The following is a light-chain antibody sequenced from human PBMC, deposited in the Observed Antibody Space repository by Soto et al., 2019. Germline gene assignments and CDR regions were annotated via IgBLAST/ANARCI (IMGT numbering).Light chain of an antibody. V-gene: IGKV3-11*01. Sequence: LSQSSFIGPTPTGERDTLSCRASQTISIYLAWYLQKPGQAPRLLIYAASNRATGVPARFSGSGSVTDFTLTISSLEPEDFAAYYCQQRYSCPLTFGQGTKVDIK. CDR1: QTISIY. J-gene: IGKJ1*01. CDR2: AAS. CDR3: QQRYSCPLT.